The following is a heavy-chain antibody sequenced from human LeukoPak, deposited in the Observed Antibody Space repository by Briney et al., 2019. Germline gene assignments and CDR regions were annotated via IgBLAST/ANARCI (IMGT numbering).Heavy chain of an antibody. CDR3: VRDPEALDY. V-gene: IGHV3-48*02. CDR2: ISKGRPTI. Sequence: PGGSLRLSCVASGFTFSSYSMNWVRQAPGKGLEWVSYISKGRPTIHYADSVKGRFTISRDNAKNSLYLQMNSLRDEDTAVYYCVRDPEALDYWGQGTLVTASS. J-gene: IGHJ4*01. CDR1: GFTFSSYS.